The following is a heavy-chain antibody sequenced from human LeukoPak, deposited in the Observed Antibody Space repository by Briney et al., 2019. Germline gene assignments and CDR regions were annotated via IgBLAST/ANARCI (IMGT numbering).Heavy chain of an antibody. D-gene: IGHD2-15*01. CDR3: ARYCSGTGYYYYYMDV. V-gene: IGHV4-30-4*08. Sequence: PSQTLSLTCTVSGGSISSGYYYWSWIRQPPGKGLEWIGYIYYSGSTYYNPSLKSRITISVDTSKNQFSLKLSSVIAADTAVYYCARYCSGTGYYYYYMDVWGKGTTVTVSS. J-gene: IGHJ6*03. CDR1: GGSISSGYYY. CDR2: IYYSGST.